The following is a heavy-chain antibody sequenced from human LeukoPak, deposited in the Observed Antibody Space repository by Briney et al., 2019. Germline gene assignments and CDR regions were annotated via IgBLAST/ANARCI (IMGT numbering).Heavy chain of an antibody. Sequence: PGGSLRLSCAASGFTFNSYAMSWVRQAPGKGLEWVSTISGSGGSTYYADSVKGRFTISRDNSKNTLYLQMNSLRVEDTAVYYCAKQYDFWSGPDYWGQGTLVTVSS. CDR2: ISGSGGST. D-gene: IGHD3-3*01. V-gene: IGHV3-23*01. CDR1: GFTFNSYA. CDR3: AKQYDFWSGPDY. J-gene: IGHJ4*02.